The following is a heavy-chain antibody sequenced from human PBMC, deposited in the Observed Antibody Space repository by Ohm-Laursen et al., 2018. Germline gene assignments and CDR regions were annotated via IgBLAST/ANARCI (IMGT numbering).Heavy chain of an antibody. Sequence: SLRLSCTASGFTFSSYAMSWVRQAPGKGLEWVSVIYSGGGTYYADSVKGRFTISRDNSRNTLYLQMNSLRAEDTAVYYCAREPYDASLRGYFDYWGQGTLVTVSS. CDR1: GFTFSSYA. V-gene: IGHV3-23*03. J-gene: IGHJ4*02. CDR2: IYSGGGT. CDR3: AREPYDASLRGYFDY. D-gene: IGHD4/OR15-4a*01.